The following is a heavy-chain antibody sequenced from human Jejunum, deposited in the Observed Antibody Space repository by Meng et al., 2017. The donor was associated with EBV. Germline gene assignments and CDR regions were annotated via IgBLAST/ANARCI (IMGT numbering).Heavy chain of an antibody. J-gene: IGHJ4*02. CDR3: AREIPAAGKFDS. CDR2: VYYTGGT. Sequence: QWQLQESGPGLLKPSETLALTCTVSGGSISGSYWNWIRQSPGKGLEWIGYVYYTGGTNYNPSLRGRVTISVDTSKNQFSLNLISVTAADTAVYFCAREIPAAGKFDSWGQGALVTVSS. CDR1: GGSISGSY. V-gene: IGHV4-59*01. D-gene: IGHD6-13*01.